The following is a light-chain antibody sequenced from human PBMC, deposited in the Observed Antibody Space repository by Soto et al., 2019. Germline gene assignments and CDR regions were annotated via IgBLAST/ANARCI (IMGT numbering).Light chain of an antibody. V-gene: IGKV1-16*02. CDR2: GAS. J-gene: IGKJ1*01. CDR3: QQTSAFPRT. CDR1: RGIDNY. Sequence: DIQMTQSPSSLSASVGDRVTITCRASRGIDNYLAWFQQKPGKAPKSLIFGASNLQTGVPSKFSAGGSGTYFALTISDLQPEDFATYYCQQTSAFPRTFGQGTKVDVK.